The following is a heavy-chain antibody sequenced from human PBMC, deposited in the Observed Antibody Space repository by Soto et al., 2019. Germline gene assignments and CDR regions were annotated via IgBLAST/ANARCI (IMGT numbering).Heavy chain of an antibody. CDR2: ISSSSSYI. J-gene: IGHJ6*02. V-gene: IGHV3-21*01. Sequence: EVQLVESGGGLVKPGGSLRLSCAASGFTFSTYSMNWVRQAPGKGLEWVSSISSSSSYIYYADSVKGRFTISRDNAKNSPCLQMTSLRAEDTAVYYCARYDSSGYYWPYYYYGMDVWGQGTTVTASS. CDR1: GFTFSTYS. D-gene: IGHD3-22*01. CDR3: ARYDSSGYYWPYYYYGMDV.